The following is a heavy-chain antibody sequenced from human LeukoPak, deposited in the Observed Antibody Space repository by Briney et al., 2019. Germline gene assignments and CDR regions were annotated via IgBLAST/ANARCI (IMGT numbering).Heavy chain of an antibody. CDR2: ISSRSSYI. Sequence: PGGSLRLYCAASGFTFSSYTMNWVRQAPGKGLEWVSYISSRSSYIYYADSVRGRFTISRDNAKNSLYLQMDSPRAEDTAVYYCARELVGPTAYDYWGQGTLVTVSS. V-gene: IGHV3-21*01. CDR1: GFTFSSYT. J-gene: IGHJ4*02. CDR3: ARELVGPTAYDY. D-gene: IGHD1-26*01.